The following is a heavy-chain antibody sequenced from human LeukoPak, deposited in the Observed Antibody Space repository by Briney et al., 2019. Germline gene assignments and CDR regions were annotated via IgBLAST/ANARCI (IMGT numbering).Heavy chain of an antibody. V-gene: IGHV1-2*02. Sequence: GASVKVSCKASGYTFTGYYMHWVRQAPGQGLEWMGWINPNSGGTNYAQKFQGRVTMTRDTSISTAYMDLSRLRSDDTAVYYCARVPGYSYDYYYMDVWGKGTTVTVSS. J-gene: IGHJ6*03. CDR3: ARVPGYSYDYYYMDV. CDR2: INPNSGGT. D-gene: IGHD5-18*01. CDR1: GYTFTGYY.